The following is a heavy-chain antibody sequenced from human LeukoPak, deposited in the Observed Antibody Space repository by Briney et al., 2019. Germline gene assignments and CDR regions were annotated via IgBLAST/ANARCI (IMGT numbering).Heavy chain of an antibody. V-gene: IGHV3-30-3*01. Sequence: QPGGSLRLSCAASGFTFSSYAMHWVRQAPGEGLEWVAVISYDGSNKYYADSVKGRFTISRDNSKNTLYLQMNSLRAEDTAVYYCARDGGSKVVPAAIAGFDYWGQGTLVTVSS. D-gene: IGHD2-2*01. CDR2: ISYDGSNK. CDR3: ARDGGSKVVPAAIAGFDY. J-gene: IGHJ4*02. CDR1: GFTFSSYA.